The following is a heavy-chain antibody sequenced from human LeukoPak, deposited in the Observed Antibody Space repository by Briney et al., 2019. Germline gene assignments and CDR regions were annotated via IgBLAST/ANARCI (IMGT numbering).Heavy chain of an antibody. CDR3: ARGDCSSTSCHPVY. CDR1: GYTLTELS. CDR2: FDPEDGET. D-gene: IGHD2-2*01. V-gene: IGHV1-24*01. J-gene: IGHJ4*02. Sequence: ASVKVSCKVSGYTLTELSMHWVRQAPGKGLEWMGVFDPEDGETIYAQKFQGRVTMTEDTSTDTAYMELSSLRSEDTAVYYCARGDCSSTSCHPVYWGQGTLVTVSS.